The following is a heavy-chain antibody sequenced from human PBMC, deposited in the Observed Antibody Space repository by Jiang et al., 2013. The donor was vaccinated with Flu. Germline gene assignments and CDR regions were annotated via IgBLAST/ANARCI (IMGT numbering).Heavy chain of an antibody. J-gene: IGHJ4*02. Sequence: LLKPSETLSLTCAVYGGSFSGYYWSWIRQPPGKGLEWIGEINYSGSTNYNPSLKSRVTISVDTSKNQFSLKLSSVTAADTAVYYCARGLPRIVGADGLYYFDYWGQGTLVTVSS. CDR3: ARGLPRIVGADGLYYFDY. D-gene: IGHD1-26*01. CDR1: GGSFSGYY. CDR2: INYSGST. V-gene: IGHV4-34*01.